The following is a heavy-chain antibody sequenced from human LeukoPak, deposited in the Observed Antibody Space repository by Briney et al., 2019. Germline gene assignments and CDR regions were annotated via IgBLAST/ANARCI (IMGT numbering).Heavy chain of an antibody. D-gene: IGHD3-10*01. Sequence: GASLRLSCAASGFTFTSYAMTWVRQAPGKGLEWVSAISGGGASTYYADPLKGRFTISRDNSKNTLYLQMSSLRAEDTAVYCCAKARVRGVILPFDYWGQGALVTVSS. V-gene: IGHV3-23*01. J-gene: IGHJ4*02. CDR2: ISGGGAST. CDR3: AKARVRGVILPFDY. CDR1: GFTFTSYA.